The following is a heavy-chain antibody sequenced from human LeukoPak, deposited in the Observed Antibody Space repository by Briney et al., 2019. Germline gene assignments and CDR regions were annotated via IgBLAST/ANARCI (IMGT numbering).Heavy chain of an antibody. J-gene: IGHJ3*02. CDR1: GSNFTTYW. D-gene: IGHD2/OR15-2a*01. CDR3: ARQQYLAFDI. CDR2: IYPGDSET. Sequence: GGSLQISCQGSGSNFTTYWIAWLRLLHGKGLEGMGIIYPGDSETRYSTSFQGQVTISADKSITTAYLQWSSLKASDTAIYYCARQQYLAFDIWGQGTMVTVSS. V-gene: IGHV5-51*01.